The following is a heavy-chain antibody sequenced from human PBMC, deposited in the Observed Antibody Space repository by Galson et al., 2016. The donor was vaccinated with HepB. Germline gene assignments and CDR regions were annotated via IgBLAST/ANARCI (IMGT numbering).Heavy chain of an antibody. D-gene: IGHD2-21*02. J-gene: IGHJ6*03. CDR2: INLSGNT. Sequence: ETLSLTCAVYGGSFSSYYWNWIRQPPGKGLEWIGEINLSGNTNYNPSLKSRVSISLDTSKNQFSLRLGSVTAADTGVYYCARVQKGVVVTWFYYCVDVWGKGTTVTVSS. V-gene: IGHV4-34*01. CDR3: ARVQKGVVVTWFYYCVDV. CDR1: GGSFSSYY.